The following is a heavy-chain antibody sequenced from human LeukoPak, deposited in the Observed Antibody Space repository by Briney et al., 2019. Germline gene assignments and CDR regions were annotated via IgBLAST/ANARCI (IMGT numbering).Heavy chain of an antibody. CDR3: AKDSLVLRFLEWSQHFDY. J-gene: IGHJ4*02. CDR1: GFTLSSYG. Sequence: GGSLRLSCAASGFTLSSYGMHWVRQAPGKGLEWVAFIRYDGSNKYYADSVKGRFTISRDNSKNTLYLQMDSLRAEDTAVYYCAKDSLVLRFLEWSQHFDYWGQGTLVTVSS. D-gene: IGHD3-3*01. CDR2: IRYDGSNK. V-gene: IGHV3-30*02.